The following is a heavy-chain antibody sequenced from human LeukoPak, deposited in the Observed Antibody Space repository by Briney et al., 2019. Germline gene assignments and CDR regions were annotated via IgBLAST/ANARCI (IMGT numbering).Heavy chain of an antibody. J-gene: IGHJ4*02. Sequence: GGSLRLSYAASGFTFSSYAMSWVRQAPGKGLGWVSAISGSGGSTYYADSVKGRFTVSRDNSKNTLYLQMNSLRDEDTAVYYCAKFSFGERWGQGTLVTVSS. V-gene: IGHV3-23*01. CDR3: AKFSFGER. D-gene: IGHD3-10*01. CDR2: ISGSGGST. CDR1: GFTFSSYA.